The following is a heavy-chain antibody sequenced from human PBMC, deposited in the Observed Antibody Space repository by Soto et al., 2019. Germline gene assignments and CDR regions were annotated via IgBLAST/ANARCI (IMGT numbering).Heavy chain of an antibody. J-gene: IGHJ4*02. CDR2: ISWDGGRT. D-gene: IGHD2-2*02. V-gene: IGHV3-43D*04. CDR1: GFTFDDYA. Sequence: LRLSCAASGFTFDDYAMHWVRQAPGKGLEWVSLISWDGGRTYYADSVRGRFIVSRDSSKNSLYLQMSSLRVEDTALYYCAKDVCRGSTTSCYTRLDFWGQGALVTVSS. CDR3: AKDVCRGSTTSCYTRLDF.